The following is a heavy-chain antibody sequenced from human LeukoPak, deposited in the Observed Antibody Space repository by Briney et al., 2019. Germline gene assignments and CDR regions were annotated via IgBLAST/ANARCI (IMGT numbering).Heavy chain of an antibody. CDR2: IWYDGSNK. V-gene: IGHV3-33*01. CDR3: ARDLTLSSGWSDNWFDP. Sequence: SGRSLRLSCAASGFTFSSYGMHWVRQAPGKGLEWVAVIWYDGSNKYYADSVKGRFTISRDNSKNTLYLQMNSLRAEDTAVYYCARDLTLSSGWSDNWFDPWGQGTLVTASS. J-gene: IGHJ5*02. D-gene: IGHD6-19*01. CDR1: GFTFSSYG.